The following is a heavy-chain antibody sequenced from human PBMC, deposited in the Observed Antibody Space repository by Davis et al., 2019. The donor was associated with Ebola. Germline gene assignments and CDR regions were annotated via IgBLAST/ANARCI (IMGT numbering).Heavy chain of an antibody. CDR3: ARGLLGYYYMDV. CDR1: GGSFSGYY. D-gene: IGHD2-8*02. CDR2: INHSGST. Sequence: PSETLSLTCAVYGGSFSGYYWSWIRQPPGKGLEWIGEINHSGSTNYNPSLKSRVTISVDTSKNQFSLKLSSVTAADTAVYYCARGLLGYYYMDVWGKGTTVTVSS. J-gene: IGHJ6*03. V-gene: IGHV4-34*01.